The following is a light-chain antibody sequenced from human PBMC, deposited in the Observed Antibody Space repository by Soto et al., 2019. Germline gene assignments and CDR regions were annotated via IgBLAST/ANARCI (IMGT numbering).Light chain of an antibody. CDR1: QSISSY. CDR3: QQSYSTPRFA. J-gene: IGKJ3*01. CDR2: AAS. V-gene: IGKV1-39*01. Sequence: DLQMTPSPSSLSASVGDSVTITCRASQSISSYLNWYQQKPGTAPKLLIYAASSLQSGVPSRFSGSQSGTDVPLTISSLQPQDFAPYYRQQSYSTPRFAFGPGTQVDIK.